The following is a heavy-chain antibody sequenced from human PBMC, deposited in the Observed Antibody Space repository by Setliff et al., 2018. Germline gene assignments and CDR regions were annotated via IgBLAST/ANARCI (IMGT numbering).Heavy chain of an antibody. V-gene: IGHV5-51*01. Sequence: PGESLKISCKGSGYRFTSYWIGWVRQMPGKGLEWMGIIYPGDSDTRYSPSFQGQVTISADKSISTAYLQWSSLKASDTAMYYCAVLQVPLAAPAHFEFWGQGTPVTVSS. CDR1: GYRFTSYW. J-gene: IGHJ4*02. CDR2: IYPGDSDT. D-gene: IGHD3-10*01. CDR3: AVLQVPLAAPAHFEF.